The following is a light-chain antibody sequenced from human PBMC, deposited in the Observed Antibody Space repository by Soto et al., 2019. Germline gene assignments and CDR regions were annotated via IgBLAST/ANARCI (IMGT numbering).Light chain of an antibody. CDR3: TSYAAGKNVV. V-gene: IGLV2-8*01. Sequence: QSALTQPPSASGSPGQSVTISCTGTSSDVGNYNYVSWYQQYPGEAPKLMIYEVNKRPSGVPDRFSGSKSGNTASLTVSGLQAEDEADYYCTSYAAGKNVVFGGGTKLTVL. J-gene: IGLJ2*01. CDR1: SSDVGNYNY. CDR2: EVN.